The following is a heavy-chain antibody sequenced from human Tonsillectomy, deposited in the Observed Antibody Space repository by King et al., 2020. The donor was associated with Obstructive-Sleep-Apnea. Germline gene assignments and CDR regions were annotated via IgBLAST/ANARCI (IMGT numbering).Heavy chain of an antibody. CDR1: GCSFSGSY. CDR2: INHSVSP. J-gene: IGHJ4*02. V-gene: IGHV4-34*01. Sequence: VQLQQWGAGLLKPSETLSLPCAVYGCSFSGSYWSWIRQPPGKVLEWIGEINHSVSPNYTPSLNSRVTISVYTSKNQFSLQLSSVTAADTAVYYCARYGYSSGWYVGYYFDYWGQGTLVTVSS. CDR3: ARYGYSSGWYVGYYFDY. D-gene: IGHD6-19*01.